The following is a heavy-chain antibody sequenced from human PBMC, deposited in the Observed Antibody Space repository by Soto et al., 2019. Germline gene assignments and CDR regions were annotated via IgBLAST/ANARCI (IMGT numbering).Heavy chain of an antibody. J-gene: IGHJ4*02. CDR1: GFTFRNYA. V-gene: IGHV3-23*01. Sequence: GSLRLSCAASGFTFRNYAMSWVRQAPGKGLEWVSSISGSGGSTYYADSVKGRFTISRDNSKNTLYLQMSSLRAEDTAVYYCAKVPSSSWTYGADSWGQGTLVTVSS. D-gene: IGHD6-13*01. CDR2: ISGSGGST. CDR3: AKVPSSSWTYGADS.